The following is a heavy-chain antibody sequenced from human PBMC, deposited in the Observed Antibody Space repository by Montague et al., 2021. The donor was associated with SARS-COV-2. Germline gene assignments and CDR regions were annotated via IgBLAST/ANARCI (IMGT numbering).Heavy chain of an antibody. V-gene: IGHV2-70*01. D-gene: IGHD6-13*01. CDR2: IDWDDDK. Sequence: PALGKPTQTLTLTCTFSGFPLSTSGMCVSWIRQPPGKALEWLALIDWDDDKYYSTHLKTRLTISKDTSKNQAVLTMTNMDPVDTATYYCARIFDSSWPTFDYWGQGTLVTVSS. J-gene: IGHJ4*02. CDR3: ARIFDSSWPTFDY. CDR1: GFPLSTSGMC.